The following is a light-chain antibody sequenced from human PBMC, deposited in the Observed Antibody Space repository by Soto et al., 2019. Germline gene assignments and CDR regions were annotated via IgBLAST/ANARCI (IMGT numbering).Light chain of an antibody. CDR2: EAT. CDR1: SNDVGRYNL. CDR3: CAYAGSGNVV. J-gene: IGLJ2*01. Sequence: QSALTQPASVSGSPEQSITISCTGTSNDVGRYNLVSWYQQHPGKAPKVMIYEATKRPSGVSNRFSGSKSGNTASLTISGLQAEDEADYYCCAYAGSGNVVFGGGTKLTV. V-gene: IGLV2-23*01.